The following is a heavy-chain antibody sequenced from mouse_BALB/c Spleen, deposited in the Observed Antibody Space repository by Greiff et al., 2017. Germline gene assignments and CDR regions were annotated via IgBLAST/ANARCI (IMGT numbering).Heavy chain of an antibody. Sequence: VQLKESGPGLVKPSQSLSLTCTVTGYSITSDYAWNWIRQFPGNKLEWMGYISYSGSTSYTPSLKSRISITRDTSKNQFFLQLNSVTTEDTATYYCAEDYGYDFAMDYWGQGTSVTVSS. J-gene: IGHJ4*01. CDR2: ISYSGST. CDR3: AEDYGYDFAMDY. V-gene: IGHV3-2*02. CDR1: GYSITSDYA. D-gene: IGHD2-2*01.